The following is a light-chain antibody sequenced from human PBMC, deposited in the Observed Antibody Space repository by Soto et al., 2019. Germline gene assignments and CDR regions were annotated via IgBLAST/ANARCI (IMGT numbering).Light chain of an antibody. Sequence: EILMTQSPATLSVSPGERATLSCRASQSLTNNLACYQQKPGQAPRLLIYGASTRATGIPASFSGSGSGTEFTLTISSLQSEDFAVYYCQQYHNWPPYTFGQGTKLESK. CDR2: GAS. CDR3: QQYHNWPPYT. CDR1: QSLTNN. V-gene: IGKV3-15*01. J-gene: IGKJ2*01.